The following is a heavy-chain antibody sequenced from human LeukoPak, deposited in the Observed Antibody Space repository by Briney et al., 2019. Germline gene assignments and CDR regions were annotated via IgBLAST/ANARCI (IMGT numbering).Heavy chain of an antibody. J-gene: IGHJ4*02. V-gene: IGHV3-7*01. D-gene: IGHD6-13*01. CDR2: IKQDGSEK. CDR3: ARDQGYRNL. Sequence: GGSLRLSCAASGFTLSSFWMYWVRQAPGKGLEWVANIKQDGSEKHYGDSVKGRFTISRDNAKNTLCLQKNSLRAADTAVYYCARDQGYRNLGGQGTRVTVSS. CDR1: GFTLSSFW.